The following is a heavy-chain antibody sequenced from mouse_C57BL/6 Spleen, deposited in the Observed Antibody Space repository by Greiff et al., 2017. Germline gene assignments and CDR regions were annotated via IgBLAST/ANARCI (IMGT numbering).Heavy chain of an antibody. V-gene: IGHV1-64*01. D-gene: IGHD1-1*02. CDR2: IHPNSGST. CDR3: ARRGGPYYFDY. J-gene: IGHJ2*01. Sequence: QVQLQQPGAELVKPGASVKLSCKASGYTFTSYWMHWVKQRPGQGLEWIGMIHPNSGSTNYNAKFKSKATLTVDKSSSTAYMQLSSLTSEDSAVYYCARRGGPYYFDYWGQGTTLTVSS. CDR1: GYTFTSYW.